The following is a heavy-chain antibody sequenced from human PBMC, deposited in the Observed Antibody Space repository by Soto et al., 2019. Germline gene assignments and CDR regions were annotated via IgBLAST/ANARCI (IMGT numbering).Heavy chain of an antibody. CDR3: AHRAGLQGNWNGGSFDY. D-gene: IGHD1-1*01. CDR2: IYWDDDK. V-gene: IGHV2-5*02. Sequence: SGPTLVNPTQTLTLTCDFSGFSLSTSGVGVGWIRQPPGKALESLALIYWDDDKRYSPSLKTRLTITKDTSKNQVVLTMTNVDPVDTATYYCAHRAGLQGNWNGGSFDYWGQGTLVTVSS. CDR1: GFSLSTSGVG. J-gene: IGHJ4*02.